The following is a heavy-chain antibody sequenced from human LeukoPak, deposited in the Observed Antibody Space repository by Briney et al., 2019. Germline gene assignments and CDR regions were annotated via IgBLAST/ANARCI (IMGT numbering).Heavy chain of an antibody. D-gene: IGHD5-12*01. CDR3: ARKWLRGAFDI. J-gene: IGHJ3*02. CDR2: INHSGST. V-gene: IGHV4-34*01. Sequence: SETLSLTCAVYGGSFSGYYWSWIRQPPGKGLEWTGEINHSGSTNYNPSLKSRVTISVDTSKNQFSLKLSSVTAADTAVYYCARKWLRGAFDIWGQGTMVTVSS. CDR1: GGSFSGYY.